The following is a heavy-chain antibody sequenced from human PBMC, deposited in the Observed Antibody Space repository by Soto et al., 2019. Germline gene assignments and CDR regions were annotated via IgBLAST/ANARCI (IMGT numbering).Heavy chain of an antibody. J-gene: IGHJ6*02. Sequence: QVQLQASGPGLVKPSETLSLTCTVSDDSSSNYKWSWIRQPPGRRLELIGYIDSNGGTSYNPSLQSRVTISIDTSTKQFFLKLSSVTAADTAVYYCVRQGFGRLHGLVDVWGQGTTVTVSS. CDR3: VRQGFGRLHGLVDV. V-gene: IGHV4-59*08. D-gene: IGHD3-10*01. CDR2: IDSNGGT. CDR1: DDSSSNYK.